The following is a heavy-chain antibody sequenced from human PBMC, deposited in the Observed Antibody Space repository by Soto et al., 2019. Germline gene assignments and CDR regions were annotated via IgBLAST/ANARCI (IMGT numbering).Heavy chain of an antibody. CDR2: ISGSAATT. Sequence: EVQLLESGGGLVQPGGSLRLSCAASGFTFSSYAMNWVRQAPGKGLEWVSAISGSAATTHFADSVTGRVTISRDNSKNTRYLHMTSLRAEDTAVYYCARDRSYYDSSGSYSPPYWGHGTLVTVSS. J-gene: IGHJ4*01. V-gene: IGHV3-23*01. CDR1: GFTFSSYA. D-gene: IGHD3-22*01. CDR3: ARDRSYYDSSGSYSPPY.